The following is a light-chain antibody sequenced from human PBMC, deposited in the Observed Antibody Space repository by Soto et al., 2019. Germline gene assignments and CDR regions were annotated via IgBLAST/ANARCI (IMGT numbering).Light chain of an antibody. CDR3: QQYNSWPPIT. CDR1: ASVSSN. J-gene: IGKJ5*01. Sequence: EVVMTQSPDTLSVSPGERATLSYRASASVSSNLAWYQQRPGQAPRLVIYGASTRATGLPARFGGGGSGTEFTLTIRSLQSEDLAVYYCQQYNSWPPITFGQGTRLEIK. V-gene: IGKV3-15*01. CDR2: GAS.